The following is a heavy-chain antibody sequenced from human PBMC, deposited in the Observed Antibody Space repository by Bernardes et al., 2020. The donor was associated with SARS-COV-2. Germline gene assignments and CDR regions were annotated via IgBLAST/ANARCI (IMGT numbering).Heavy chain of an antibody. D-gene: IGHD2-15*01. Sequence: GGSLRLSCAASGFTFSDHIMDWFRQAPGKGLEWVGSIRSKTYSYSTDYAASVRGRFTISRDDSKSSLYLQMNSLKAEDTAVYYCTKDWWGTGDHWGQGTLVTVSS. J-gene: IGHJ4*02. CDR2: IRSKTYSYST. CDR3: TKDWWGTGDH. CDR1: GFTFSDHI. V-gene: IGHV3-72*01.